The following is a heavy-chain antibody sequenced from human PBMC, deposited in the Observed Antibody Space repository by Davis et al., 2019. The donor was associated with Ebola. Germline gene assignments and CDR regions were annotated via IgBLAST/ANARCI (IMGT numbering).Heavy chain of an antibody. CDR3: ARDTPSGWSDFDY. V-gene: IGHV1-69*13. CDR2: IIPIFGTA. Sequence: AASVKVSCKASGYTFTSYDINWVRQAPGQGLEWMGGIIPIFGTANYAQKFQGRVTITADESTSTAYMELSSLRSEDTAVYYCARDTPSGWSDFDYWGQGTLVTVSS. J-gene: IGHJ4*02. CDR1: GYTFTSYD. D-gene: IGHD6-19*01.